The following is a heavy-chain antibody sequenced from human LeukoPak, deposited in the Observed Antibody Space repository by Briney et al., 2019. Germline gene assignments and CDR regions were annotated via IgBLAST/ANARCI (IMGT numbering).Heavy chain of an antibody. D-gene: IGHD1-1*01. Sequence: GGSLRLSCATSGFSYSGTWMSWVGQAPGKGLEWVANIKQDESEKYYVDSVKGRFTISRDNAKNSLYLQMNSLRAEDTAVYYCARDKIEGPTKLDYWGQGILVTVSS. CDR2: IKQDESEK. J-gene: IGHJ4*02. V-gene: IGHV3-7*01. CDR1: GFSYSGTW. CDR3: ARDKIEGPTKLDY.